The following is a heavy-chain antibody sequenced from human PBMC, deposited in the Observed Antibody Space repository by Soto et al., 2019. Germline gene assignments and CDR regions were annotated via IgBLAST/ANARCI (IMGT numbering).Heavy chain of an antibody. V-gene: IGHV1-3*04. CDR2: INTGNGNT. Sequence: QVQLVQSGAEVKKPGASVKVSCKASGYNFTTYAMLWVRQAPGQRPEWMGWINTGNGNTKYSPKFQGRVTITRDTSASTAYMELSSLKSEDTAVYYCVRGEWLYYYYYGMDVWGQWSTVTVSS. D-gene: IGHD3-3*01. J-gene: IGHJ6*02. CDR3: VRGEWLYYYYYGMDV. CDR1: GYNFTTYA.